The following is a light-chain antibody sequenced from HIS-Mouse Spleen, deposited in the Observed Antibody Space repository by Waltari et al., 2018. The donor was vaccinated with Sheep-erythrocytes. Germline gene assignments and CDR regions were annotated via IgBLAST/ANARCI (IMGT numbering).Light chain of an antibody. CDR2: QDS. Sequence: SYELTQPPPVSVSPGQTASITCSGDKLGDKYACWYQQKPGQSPVLVIYQDSKRPSGIPARFSGSNSGNTATLTISGTQAMDEADYYCQAWDSSTAWVFGGGTKLTVL. J-gene: IGLJ3*02. V-gene: IGLV3-1*01. CDR1: KLGDKY. CDR3: QAWDSSTAWV.